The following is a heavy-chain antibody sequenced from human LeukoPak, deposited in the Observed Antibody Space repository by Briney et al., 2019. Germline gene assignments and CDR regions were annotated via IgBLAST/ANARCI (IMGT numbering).Heavy chain of an antibody. CDR2: IRASVSST. J-gene: IGHJ4*02. V-gene: IGHV3-23*01. Sequence: PGESLRLSCTASGFTFSSYGLSWFRQAPGKGLKWVAAIRASVSSTYYADSVQGRFIISRDNSKNTLYLQMDRLRPDDTSLYYCAKDLNNNGRGFDYWGQGTLVTVSS. CDR1: GFTFSSYG. D-gene: IGHD1-14*01. CDR3: AKDLNNNGRGFDY.